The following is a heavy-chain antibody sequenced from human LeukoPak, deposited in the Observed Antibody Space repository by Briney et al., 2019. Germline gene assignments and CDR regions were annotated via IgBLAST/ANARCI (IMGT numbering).Heavy chain of an antibody. J-gene: IGHJ2*01. Sequence: SVKVSCKASGGTFSSSAIIWVRQAPGQGLEWMGAIIPIFGTTNYAQKFQGRVTITADEFTSTAYMELSSLRSEDTAVYYCARRWGHHCSSISCYWRDWYFDLWGRGTLVTVSS. CDR3: ARRWGHHCSSISCYWRDWYFDL. D-gene: IGHD2-2*01. CDR1: GGTFSSSA. CDR2: IIPIFGTT. V-gene: IGHV1-69*13.